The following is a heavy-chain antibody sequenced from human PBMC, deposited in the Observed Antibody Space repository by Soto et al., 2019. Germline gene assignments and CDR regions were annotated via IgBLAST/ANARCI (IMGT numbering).Heavy chain of an antibody. V-gene: IGHV2-5*02. CDR2: IYWDDDK. Sequence: QITLKESGPPLVKPTQTLTLTCTFSGFSLSTSGVGMGWIRQPPGKALEWLALIYWDDDKRYSPSLKSRLTITKDTSKNQVVLTMTNMHPEDTAIYYCAHRRDNVNYDSSGYYLGAFDYWGQGTLVTVSS. D-gene: IGHD3-22*01. J-gene: IGHJ4*02. CDR3: AHRRDNVNYDSSGYYLGAFDY. CDR1: GFSLSTSGVG.